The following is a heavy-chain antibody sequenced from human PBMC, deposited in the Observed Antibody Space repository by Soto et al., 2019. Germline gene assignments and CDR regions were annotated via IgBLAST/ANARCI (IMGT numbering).Heavy chain of an antibody. V-gene: IGHV1-3*01. CDR1: GYTFTSYA. J-gene: IGHJ6*02. CDR2: INAGNGNT. CDR3: ASWRGSYFHYYYYYGMDV. D-gene: IGHD1-26*01. Sequence: QVQLVQSGAEVKKPGASVKVSCKASGYTFTSYAMHWVRQAPGQRLEWMGWINAGNGNTKYSQKFQGRVTITRDTSASTAYMELSSLRSEDTAVYYCASWRGSYFHYYYYYGMDVWGQGTTVTVSS.